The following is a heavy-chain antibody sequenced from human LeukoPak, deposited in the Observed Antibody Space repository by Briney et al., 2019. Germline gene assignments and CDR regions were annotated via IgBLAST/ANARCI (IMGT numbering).Heavy chain of an antibody. V-gene: IGHV3-7*01. Sequence: GGSLRLSCAASGFTFRSYWMNWVRQAPGKGLEWLAIIKQDGSEKHYKGSVEGRFTISRDNAKNSLRLQMNSLRAEDTAVYYCAGGSGYLITSWGQGTLVTVSP. J-gene: IGHJ5*02. D-gene: IGHD3-9*01. CDR2: IKQDGSEK. CDR3: AGGSGYLITS. CDR1: GFTFRSYW.